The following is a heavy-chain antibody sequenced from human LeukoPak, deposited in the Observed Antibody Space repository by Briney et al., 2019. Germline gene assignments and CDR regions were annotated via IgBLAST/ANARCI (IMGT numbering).Heavy chain of an antibody. V-gene: IGHV4-59*01. Sequence: PSETLSLTCTVSGGSISGYYWSWIRQPPGKGLEWIGYIYYSGSTNYNPSLKSRVTISVDTSKNQFSLKLSSVTAADTAVYYCARDQRIAARARSSGWFDPWGQGTLVTVSS. CDR2: IYYSGST. J-gene: IGHJ5*02. CDR1: GGSISGYY. CDR3: ARDQRIAARARSSGWFDP. D-gene: IGHD6-6*01.